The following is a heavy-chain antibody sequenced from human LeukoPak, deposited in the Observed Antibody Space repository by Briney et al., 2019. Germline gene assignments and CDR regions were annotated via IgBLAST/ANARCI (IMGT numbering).Heavy chain of an antibody. V-gene: IGHV3-21*01. CDR2: ISSSSSSYI. CDR3: ARARSAAGPYYFDY. J-gene: IGHJ4*02. CDR1: GFTFSSYS. Sequence: PGGSLRLSCAASGFTFSSYSMNWVRQAPGKGLEWVSSISSSSSSYIYYADSVKGRFTISRDNAKNSLYLQMNSLRAEDTAVYYCARARSAAGPYYFDYWGQGTLVTVSS. D-gene: IGHD6-13*01.